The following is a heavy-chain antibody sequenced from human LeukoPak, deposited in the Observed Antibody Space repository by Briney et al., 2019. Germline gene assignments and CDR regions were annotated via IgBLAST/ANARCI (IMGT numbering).Heavy chain of an antibody. CDR1: GGSFSGYY. V-gene: IGHV4-34*01. D-gene: IGHD6-19*01. CDR2: INHSGRT. J-gene: IGHJ4*02. CDR3: APGIAVAGSGAY. Sequence: SETLSLTCAVYGGSFSGYYWSWIRQPTGKGLEWIGEINHSGRTNYNPSLKSRVTISVDTSKNQFSLKLSSVTAADTAVYYCAPGIAVAGSGAYWGQGTLVTVSS.